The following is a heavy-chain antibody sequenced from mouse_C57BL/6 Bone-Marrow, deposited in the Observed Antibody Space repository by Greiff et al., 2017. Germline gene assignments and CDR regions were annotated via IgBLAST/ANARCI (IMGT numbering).Heavy chain of an antibody. CDR3: AREHYCGISGYAEDD. V-gene: IGHV5-6*01. CDR2: ISSGGSYT. Sequence: EVKLQESGGDLVKPGGSLKLSCAASGFTFSSYGMSWVRQTPDKRLEWVATISSGGSYTYYPDSVKGRFTISRDNAKNTLYLQMSSLKSENTAMYYCAREHYCGISGYAEDDWGQGTSVTVSS. D-gene: IGHD1-1*01. CDR1: GFTFSSYG. J-gene: IGHJ4*01.